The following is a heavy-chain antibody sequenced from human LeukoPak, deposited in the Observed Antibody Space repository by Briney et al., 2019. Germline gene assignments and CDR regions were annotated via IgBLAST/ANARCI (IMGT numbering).Heavy chain of an antibody. D-gene: IGHD5-24*01. Sequence: GRSLRLSCAGSRFTFSDFGMHWVRQAPGKGLEWVAFIRYDGSNKYYADSVKGRFTISRDNSKNTLYLQMNSLRAEDTAVYYCAKGPTSYYYYMDVWGKGTTVTVSS. CDR3: AKGPTSYYYYMDV. CDR2: IRYDGSNK. CDR1: RFTFSDFG. J-gene: IGHJ6*03. V-gene: IGHV3-30*02.